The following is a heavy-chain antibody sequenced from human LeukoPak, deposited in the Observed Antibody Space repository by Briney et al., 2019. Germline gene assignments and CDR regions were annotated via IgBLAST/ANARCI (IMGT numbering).Heavy chain of an antibody. V-gene: IGHV1-69*01. CDR2: IIPIFGTA. J-gene: IGHJ6*03. CDR3: AKGVGGSANYYYMDV. CDR1: GGTFSSYA. Sequence: ASVKVSCKASGGTFSSYAISWVRQAPGQGLEWMGGIIPIFGTANYAQKFQGRVTITADESTSTAYMELSSLRSEDTAVYYCAKGVGGSANYYYMDVWGKGTTVTVSS. D-gene: IGHD3-10*01.